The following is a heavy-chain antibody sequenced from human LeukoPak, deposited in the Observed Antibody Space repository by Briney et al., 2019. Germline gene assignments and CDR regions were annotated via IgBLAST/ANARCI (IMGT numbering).Heavy chain of an antibody. CDR1: GFSFSYYA. Sequence: GGSLRLSCAASGFSFSYYAMSWVRQAPGKGLEWVSIIGYRGGSIYYGNSVKGRFTISRDNSENTLSLQMNGLRPEDTAVYYCAKSWGYTRPYYNYMDVWGKGTTVTISS. J-gene: IGHJ6*03. V-gene: IGHV3-23*01. D-gene: IGHD3-16*02. CDR2: IGYRGGSI. CDR3: AKSWGYTRPYYNYMDV.